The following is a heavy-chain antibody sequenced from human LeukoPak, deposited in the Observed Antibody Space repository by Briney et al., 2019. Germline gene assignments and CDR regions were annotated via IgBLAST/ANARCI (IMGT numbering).Heavy chain of an antibody. CDR1: GFTFSTYG. CDR3: AKRALYGSGTYYFDC. J-gene: IGHJ4*02. CDR2: IGISSDST. D-gene: IGHD3-10*01. Sequence: GGSLRLSCAASGFTFSTYGMTWVRQAPGMGLEWVSDIGISSDSTYYADSVKGRFTISRDNSKNTLYLQMNSLRAEDTAVYYCAKRALYGSGTYYFDCWGQGTLVTVSS. V-gene: IGHV3-23*01.